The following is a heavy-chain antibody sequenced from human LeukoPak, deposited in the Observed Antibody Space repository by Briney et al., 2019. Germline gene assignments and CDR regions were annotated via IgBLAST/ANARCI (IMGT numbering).Heavy chain of an antibody. CDR3: ARAEDIVVVPAALEFDP. CDR1: GYTFTGYY. D-gene: IGHD2-2*01. V-gene: IGHV1-2*02. CDR2: INPNSSGT. J-gene: IGHJ5*02. Sequence: ASVKVSCKASGYTFTGYYMHWVRQAPGQGLEWMGWINPNSSGTNYAQKFQGRVTMTRDTSISTAYMELSRLRSDDTAVYYCARAEDIVVVPAALEFDPWGQGTLVTVSS.